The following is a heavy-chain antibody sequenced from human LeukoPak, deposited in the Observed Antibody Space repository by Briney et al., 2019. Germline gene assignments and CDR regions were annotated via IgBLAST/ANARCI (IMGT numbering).Heavy chain of an antibody. CDR1: GYTFTDYY. CDR3: ARSGLPYYDFWSGYYGYYFDY. D-gene: IGHD3-3*01. CDR2: VNPNSGDT. Sequence: ASVKVSCKASGYTFTDYYIHWVRQAPGQGLEWMGWVNPNSGDTDYAQKFQDRVIMTRDTSINTAYIELSSLRSDDTAVYYCARSGLPYYDFWSGYYGYYFDYWGQGTLVTVSS. V-gene: IGHV1-2*02. J-gene: IGHJ4*02.